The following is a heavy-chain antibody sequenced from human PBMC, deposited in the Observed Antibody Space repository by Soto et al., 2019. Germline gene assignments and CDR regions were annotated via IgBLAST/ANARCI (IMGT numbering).Heavy chain of an antibody. CDR2: LHHSGAT. J-gene: IGHJ4*02. CDR1: GGSMSSPNW. D-gene: IGHD3-10*01. V-gene: IGHV4-4*02. CDR3: ATGSPYYYGSGGMWDS. Sequence: QVRLQESGPGLVKPSGTLSLTCLVSGGSMSSPNWWTWVRQAPVKGLEWIAELHHSGATNYSPSLKSRAVISIDKSNNQFSLQLTSVTAADTAVYYCATGSPYYYGSGGMWDSWGRGALVTVSS.